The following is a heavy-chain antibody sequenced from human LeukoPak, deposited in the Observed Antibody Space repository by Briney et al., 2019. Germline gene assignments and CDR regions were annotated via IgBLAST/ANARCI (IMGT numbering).Heavy chain of an antibody. V-gene: IGHV3-21*01. J-gene: IGHJ6*03. D-gene: IGHD3-3*01. CDR2: ISSSSSYI. CDR1: GFTFDDYG. Sequence: PGGSLRLSCAASGFTFDDYGMSWVRQAPGKGLEWVSSISSSSSYIYYADSVKGQFTISRDNAKNSLYLQMNSLRAEDTAVYYCAKLKGDFWSGYYYYYYYMDVWGKGTTVTVSS. CDR3: AKLKGDFWSGYYYYYYYMDV.